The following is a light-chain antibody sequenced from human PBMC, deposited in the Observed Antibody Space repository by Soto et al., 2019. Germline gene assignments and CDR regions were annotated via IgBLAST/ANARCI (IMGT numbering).Light chain of an antibody. CDR2: GVS. Sequence: EIVMTQSPATLSVSPGERATLSCRASQSVTSNLAWYQQKPGQAPRLLRYGVSTRATGIPARFGGSGSATEFTLTISSLQSEDFAVYYCQQYSQWPLTFGGGTKVDIK. CDR1: QSVTSN. V-gene: IGKV3-15*01. CDR3: QQYSQWPLT. J-gene: IGKJ4*01.